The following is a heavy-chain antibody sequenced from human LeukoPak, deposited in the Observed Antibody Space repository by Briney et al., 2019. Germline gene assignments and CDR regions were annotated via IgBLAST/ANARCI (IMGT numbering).Heavy chain of an antibody. Sequence: SETLSLTCTVAGGSISSYYWSWIRQPPGKGLEWIGYIYYSGGTNYNPSLKSRVTISVDTSKSQFSLKLSSVTAADTAVYYCARLKIPPRGYDIDYWGQGTLVTVSS. V-gene: IGHV4-59*01. D-gene: IGHD3-9*01. J-gene: IGHJ4*02. CDR2: IYYSGGT. CDR1: GGSISSYY. CDR3: ARLKIPPRGYDIDY.